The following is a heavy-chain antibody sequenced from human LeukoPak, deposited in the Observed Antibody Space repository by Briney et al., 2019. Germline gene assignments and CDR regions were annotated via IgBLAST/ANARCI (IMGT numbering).Heavy chain of an antibody. J-gene: IGHJ4*02. CDR1: GYTFTGYY. CDR3: ARSLPLLTGYSGSFDY. Sequence: ASVKVSCKASGYTFTGYYMHWVRQAPGQGLEWMGWINPNSSGTNYAQKFQGWVTMTRDTSISTAYMELSRLRSDDTAVYYCARSLPLLTGYSGSFDYWGQGTLVTVSP. V-gene: IGHV1-2*04. CDR2: INPNSSGT. D-gene: IGHD3-9*01.